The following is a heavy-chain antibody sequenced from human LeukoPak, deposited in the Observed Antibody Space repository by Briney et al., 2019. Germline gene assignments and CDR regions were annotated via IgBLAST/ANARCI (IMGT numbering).Heavy chain of an antibody. CDR2: INPSGGST. Sequence: GASVKVSCKASGYTFTSYYMHWVRQAPGQGLEWMGIINPSGGSTSYAQKFQGRVTMTRDTSTSTVYMELSSLRSEDMAVYYCARAGSRAYRNYYYYCGMDVWGQGTTVTVSS. CDR3: ARAGSRAYRNYYYYCGMDV. CDR1: GYTFTSYY. V-gene: IGHV1-46*01. D-gene: IGHD2-2*01. J-gene: IGHJ6*02.